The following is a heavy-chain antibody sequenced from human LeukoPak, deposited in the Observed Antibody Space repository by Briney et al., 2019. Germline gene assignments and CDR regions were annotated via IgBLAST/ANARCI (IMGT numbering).Heavy chain of an antibody. J-gene: IGHJ4*02. CDR3: ARLKGIAAAGTGY. D-gene: IGHD6-13*01. Sequence: GGSLRLSCAASGFTFSSYVMHWVRQAPGKGLEWVAIISYDGSNEYYADSVKGRFTISRDNAKNTVYLQMNSLRAEDTAVYYCARLKGIAAAGTGYWGQGTLVTVSS. CDR1: GFTFSSYV. V-gene: IGHV3-30*04. CDR2: ISYDGSNE.